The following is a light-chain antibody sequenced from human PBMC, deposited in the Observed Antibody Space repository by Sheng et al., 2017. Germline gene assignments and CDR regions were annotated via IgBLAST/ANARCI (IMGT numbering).Light chain of an antibody. CDR3: FLYMGSGLWV. Sequence: QTVVTQEPSFSVSPGGTVTLTCGLSSGSVSTGYYPSWYQQTPGQAPRTLIYNTNTRSSGVPDRFSGSILGNKAALTITGAQPDDESDYYCFLYMGSGLWVFGGGTRLTVL. V-gene: IGLV8-61*01. CDR1: SGSVSTGYY. CDR2: NTN. J-gene: IGLJ3*02.